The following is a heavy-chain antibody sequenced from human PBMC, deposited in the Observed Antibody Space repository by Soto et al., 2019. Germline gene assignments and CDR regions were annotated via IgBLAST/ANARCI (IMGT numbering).Heavy chain of an antibody. J-gene: IGHJ6*02. CDR3: ARAHYGDYGYGMDV. V-gene: IGHV4-30-2*01. D-gene: IGHD4-17*01. CDR1: GGSISSGGYS. Sequence: SENLSLTCPVSGGSISSGGYSWTWIRQPPGKGLEWIGYIYHSGSAYYNPSLKSRVTISVDRSKNQFSLKLSSVTAADTAVYYCARAHYGDYGYGMDVWGQGTTVTVAS. CDR2: IYHSGSA.